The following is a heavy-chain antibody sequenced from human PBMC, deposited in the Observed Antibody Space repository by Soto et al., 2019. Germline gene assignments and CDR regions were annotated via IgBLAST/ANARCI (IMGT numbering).Heavy chain of an antibody. J-gene: IGHJ4*02. CDR2: IDYTGGTT. D-gene: IGHD6-19*01. CDR1: GFTLSILA. Sequence: VGSLRLSCAASGFTLSILAMGWVRQAPGKGLEWVSVIDYTGGTTYYTDSVKGRFTISRDNSKKMLYLQMNSLRAEDTAVYYCAKDATRTDGWYYFDYWGQGALVTVSS. CDR3: AKDATRTDGWYYFDY. V-gene: IGHV3-23*01.